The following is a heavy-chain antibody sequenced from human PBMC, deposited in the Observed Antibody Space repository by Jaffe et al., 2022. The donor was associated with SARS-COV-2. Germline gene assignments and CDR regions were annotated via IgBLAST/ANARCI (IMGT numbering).Heavy chain of an antibody. J-gene: IGHJ5*02. V-gene: IGHV4-39*01. Sequence: QLQLQESGPGLVKPSETLSLTCTVSGASISTTNYFWGWTRQPPGKGLEWIATAYHGGRTYYSPSLESRVTISVDTSKNQFSLKLRSVTAADTAIYYCARSLSTTFLPNWFDPWGQGVLVTVSS. CDR1: GASISTTNYF. CDR3: ARSLSTTFLPNWFDP. D-gene: IGHD1-1*01. CDR2: AYHGGRT.